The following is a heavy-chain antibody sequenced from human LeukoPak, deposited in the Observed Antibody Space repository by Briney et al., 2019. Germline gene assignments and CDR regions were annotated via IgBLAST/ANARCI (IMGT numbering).Heavy chain of an antibody. CDR1: GGSFSTYY. CDR2: INHRGDT. D-gene: IGHD1-1*01. CDR3: ARGPTISETGYFDY. Sequence: SETLSLTCAVYGGSFSTYYWSWIRQSPGKGLEWIAEINHRGDTNYNPSVKSRVTISVDTSKSQFSLKVSALTAADTAVYYCARGPTISETGYFDYWGQGTLVTVSS. V-gene: IGHV4-34*01. J-gene: IGHJ4*03.